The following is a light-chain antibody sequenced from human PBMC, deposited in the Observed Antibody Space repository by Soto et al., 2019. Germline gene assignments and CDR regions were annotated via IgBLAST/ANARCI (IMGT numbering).Light chain of an antibody. CDR3: QQYDSSPWT. CDR2: GAS. V-gene: IGKV3-20*01. CDR1: QDIRSNY. J-gene: IGKJ1*01. Sequence: ETVLTQSPGTLSLSPGERATLSCRASQDIRSNYLAWYRQTPGQAPRLLIYGASKRASGIAGRFGGSGSGTDFTLIISRLEHEDFALYYYQQYDSSPWTFGQGTKVEIK.